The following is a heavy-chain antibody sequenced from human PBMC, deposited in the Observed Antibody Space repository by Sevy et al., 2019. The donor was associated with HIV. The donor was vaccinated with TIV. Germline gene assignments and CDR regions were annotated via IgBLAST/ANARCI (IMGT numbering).Heavy chain of an antibody. V-gene: IGHV1-2*06. Sequence: ASVKVSCKASGYTFSAYNMNWVRQAPGQGLEWMGRFNPLSGGTKSAQQFQGRVTMTRDTSISTAYMEVSRLRFDDTAVYYCAREAGSTYYGLLDYWGQGSLVTVSS. D-gene: IGHD1-26*01. CDR3: AREAGSTYYGLLDY. J-gene: IGHJ4*02. CDR1: GYTFSAYN. CDR2: FNPLSGGT.